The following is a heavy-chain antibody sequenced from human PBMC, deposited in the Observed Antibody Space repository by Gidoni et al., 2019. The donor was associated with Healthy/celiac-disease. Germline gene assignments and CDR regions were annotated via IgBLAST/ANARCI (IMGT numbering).Heavy chain of an antibody. V-gene: IGHV3-23*01. CDR1: GFTFSSYA. D-gene: IGHD5-18*01. CDR2: ISGSGGST. Sequence: EVQLLASGVGLVQPGGSLILSCASSGFTFSSYAMRWVRQAPGKGLEWVSAISGSGGSTYYADSVKGRFTISRDNSKNTLYLQMNSLRAEDTAVYYCAKVVRQLWFLDYWGQGTLVTVPS. CDR3: AKVVRQLWFLDY. J-gene: IGHJ4*02.